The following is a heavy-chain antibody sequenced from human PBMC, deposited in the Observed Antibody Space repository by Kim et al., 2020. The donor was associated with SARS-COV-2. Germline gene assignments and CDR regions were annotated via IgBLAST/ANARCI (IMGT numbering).Heavy chain of an antibody. D-gene: IGHD2-21*02. CDR3: ARDLFPVVTATKWRPAFDT. J-gene: IGHJ3*02. Sequence: GGSLRLSCAASGFTFSDYYMSWIRQAPGKGLEWVSYISSSGSTIYYPDSVKGLFTISRDNAKNSLYLQMNSLRAEDTAVYYCARDLFPVVTATKWRPAFDTWGEGRLVTLSS. CDR1: GFTFSDYY. V-gene: IGHV3-11*01. CDR2: ISSSGSTI.